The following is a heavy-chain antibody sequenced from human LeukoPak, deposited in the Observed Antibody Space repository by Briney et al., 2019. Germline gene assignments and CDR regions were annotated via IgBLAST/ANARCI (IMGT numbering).Heavy chain of an antibody. V-gene: IGHV1-18*01. CDR2: ISAYNGNT. J-gene: IGHJ4*02. Sequence: ASVKVSCKASGYTFTSYSFSWVRQAPGQGLEWMGWISAYNGNTNYAQKLQGRVTMTTDTSTSTAYMELRSLRSDDTAVYYCARDLAYCGGDCYFSYWGQGTLVTVSS. CDR3: ARDLAYCGGDCYFSY. D-gene: IGHD2-21*02. CDR1: GYTFTSYS.